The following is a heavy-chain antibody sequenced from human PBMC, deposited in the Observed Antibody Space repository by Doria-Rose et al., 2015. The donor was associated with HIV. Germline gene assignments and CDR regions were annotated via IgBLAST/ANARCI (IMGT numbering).Heavy chain of an antibody. V-gene: IGHV2-26*01. Sequence: QVTLKESGPVMVKPTETLTLTCTVSGVSLSSPGMGVSWIRQPPGKALEWPANIFSDDERSYNTSLKSRLTISRGTSKSQVVLTMTDMDPVDTATYYCARIKSSRWYHKYYFDFWGQGTLVFVSA. CDR3: ARIKSSRWYHKYYFDF. J-gene: IGHJ4*02. D-gene: IGHD6-13*01. CDR1: GVSLSSPGMG. CDR2: IFSDDER.